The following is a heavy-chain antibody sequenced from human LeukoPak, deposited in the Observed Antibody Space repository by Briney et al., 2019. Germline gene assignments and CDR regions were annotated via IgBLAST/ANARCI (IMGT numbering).Heavy chain of an antibody. J-gene: IGHJ6*03. D-gene: IGHD6-6*01. CDR1: GYTFTSYG. Sequence: GASVKVSCKASGYTFTSYGISWVRQAPGQGLEWMGWISAYNGNTNYAQKLQGRVTMTTDTSTSTAYMELRSLRSDDTAVYYCARLYSSSFHYYYYMDVWGKGTTVTVSS. V-gene: IGHV1-18*01. CDR2: ISAYNGNT. CDR3: ARLYSSSFHYYYYMDV.